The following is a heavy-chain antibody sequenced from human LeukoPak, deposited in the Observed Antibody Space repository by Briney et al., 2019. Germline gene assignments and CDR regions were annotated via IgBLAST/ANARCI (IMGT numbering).Heavy chain of an antibody. Sequence: GESLKISCKGSGYSFTSYWIAWVRQMPGKGLEWMGIIFPDDSDIRYSPSFEGQVTISTDKSINTAYLQWSSLKASDAAMYYCAGVAKYYFGSGSYRPYYLDHWGQGTLVTVSS. V-gene: IGHV5-51*01. CDR2: IFPDDSDI. CDR1: GYSFTSYW. J-gene: IGHJ4*02. CDR3: AGVAKYYFGSGSYRPYYLDH. D-gene: IGHD3-10*01.